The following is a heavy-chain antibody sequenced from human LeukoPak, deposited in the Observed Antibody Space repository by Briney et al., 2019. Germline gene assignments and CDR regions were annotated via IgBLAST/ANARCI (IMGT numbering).Heavy chain of an antibody. CDR3: ANGGNSGSYFED. Sequence: SETLSLTCTVSGGSISSYYWSWVRQPAGQPAGKGLEWIGRFYTRGRTDYNPSLKSRVTTSVDTSKNQFSLKLSSVTAGDTAVYYCANGGNSGSYFEDWGQGTLVTVSS. V-gene: IGHV4-4*07. CDR2: FYTRGRT. D-gene: IGHD1-26*01. J-gene: IGHJ4*02. CDR1: GGSISSYY.